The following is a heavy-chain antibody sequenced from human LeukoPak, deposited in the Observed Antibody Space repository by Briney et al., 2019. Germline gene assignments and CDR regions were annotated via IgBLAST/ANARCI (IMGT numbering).Heavy chain of an antibody. CDR1: GVTFSSYG. J-gene: IGHJ4*02. V-gene: IGHV3-30*03. CDR2: ISSDGNDK. D-gene: IGHD5-12*01. Sequence: PGGSLRLSCAASGVTFSSYGMHWVRQAPGKGLEWVALISSDGNDKLYGDSVKGRFTISRDDSKSTLYLQMNSLRAEVTAVYYCTTKVIRGNSGDDYDDWGQGTLVTVSS. CDR3: TTKVIRGNSGDDYDD.